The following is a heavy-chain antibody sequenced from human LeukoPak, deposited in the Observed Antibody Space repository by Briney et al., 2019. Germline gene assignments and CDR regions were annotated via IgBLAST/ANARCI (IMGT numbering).Heavy chain of an antibody. CDR1: GFTFSSYG. CDR2: IWYDGSKQ. CDR3: ARLIGWSRFDP. D-gene: IGHD6-19*01. Sequence: GGSLRLSCAASGFTFSSYGMHWVSQAPGKGLEWVALIWYDGSKQYYADSVKGRFTISRDNSKNTLHLQMNSLRAEDTAVFYCARLIGWSRFDPWGQGALVTVSS. V-gene: IGHV3-33*01. J-gene: IGHJ5*02.